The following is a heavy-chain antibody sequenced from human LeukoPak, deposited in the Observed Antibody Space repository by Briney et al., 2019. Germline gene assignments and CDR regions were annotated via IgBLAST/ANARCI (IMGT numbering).Heavy chain of an antibody. D-gene: IGHD3-22*01. J-gene: IGHJ4*02. V-gene: IGHV4-59*08. CDR2: IYYSGST. CDR1: GGSISSYY. Sequence: PSETLSLTCAVSGGSISSYYWSWIRQPPGKGLEWIGYIYYSGSTNYNPSLKSRVTISVDTSKNQFSLKLSSVTAADTAVYYCARVPHYYDSSGFRRAYYFDYWGQGTLVTVSS. CDR3: ARVPHYYDSSGFRRAYYFDY.